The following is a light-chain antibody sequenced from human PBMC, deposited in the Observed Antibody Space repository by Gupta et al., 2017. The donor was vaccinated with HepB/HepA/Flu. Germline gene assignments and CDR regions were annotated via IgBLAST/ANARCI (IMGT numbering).Light chain of an antibody. CDR1: TSGVGGDNL. V-gene: IGLV2-23*02. CDR2: EVN. CDR3: CAYAGSGSHV. Sequence: ALTQPVSVSGSPGQSRTSSCTAATSGVGGDNLVSWVQQDPGKAPKLIIYEVNKRPSGVANRFSGSKSGNTASLTISGLQNEDEADYYCCAYAGSGSHVFGTGTKVIVL. J-gene: IGLJ1*01.